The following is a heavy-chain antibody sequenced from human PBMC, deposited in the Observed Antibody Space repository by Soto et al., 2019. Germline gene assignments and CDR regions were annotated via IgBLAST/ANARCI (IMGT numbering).Heavy chain of an antibody. Sequence: QITLRESGPALVKPTQTLTLTCTFSGFSLSTSGEAVGWIRQPPGKGLEWLVLIYWNGIERYSPSLKNRLSITKDTSKNNVVLTMTNMDPVDTATYYCAHGDPLDFHYWGQGTLVTVSS. CDR2: IYWNGIE. D-gene: IGHD3-10*01. CDR1: GFSLSTSGEA. J-gene: IGHJ4*02. V-gene: IGHV2-5*01. CDR3: AHGDPLDFHY.